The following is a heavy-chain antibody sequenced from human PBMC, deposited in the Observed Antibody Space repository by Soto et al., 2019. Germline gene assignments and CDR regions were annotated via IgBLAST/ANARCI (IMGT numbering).Heavy chain of an antibody. J-gene: IGHJ6*02. CDR2: IYYSGST. CDR1: GGSISSYY. Sequence: SETLSLTCTVSGGSISSYYWSWIRQPPGKGLEWIGSIYYSGSTYYNPSLKSRVTISVGTSKNQFSLKLSSVTAADTAVYYCARQVVALGDYYYGMDVWGQGTTVT. CDR3: ARQVVALGDYYYGMDV. V-gene: IGHV4-39*01. D-gene: IGHD3-16*01.